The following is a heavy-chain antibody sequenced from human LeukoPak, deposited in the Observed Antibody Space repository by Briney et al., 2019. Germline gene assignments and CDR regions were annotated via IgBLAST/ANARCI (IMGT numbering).Heavy chain of an antibody. Sequence: GGSLRLSCAASGFTFSSYGMHWVRQAPGKGLEWVAVISYDGSNKYYADSVKGRFTISRDNSKNTLYLQMNSLRAEDKAVYYCAKDSDDYGGLRDFDYWGQGTLVTVSS. D-gene: IGHD4-23*01. CDR3: AKDSDDYGGLRDFDY. CDR1: GFTFSSYG. J-gene: IGHJ4*02. V-gene: IGHV3-30*18. CDR2: ISYDGSNK.